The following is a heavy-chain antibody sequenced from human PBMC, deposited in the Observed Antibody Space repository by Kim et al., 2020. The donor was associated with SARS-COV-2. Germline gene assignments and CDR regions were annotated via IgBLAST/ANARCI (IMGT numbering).Heavy chain of an antibody. J-gene: IGHJ6*02. D-gene: IGHD1-26*01. CDR3: AKDQSGNYYYYSGMDV. V-gene: IGHV3-23*01. Sequence: DSVKVRFTVSRDKSKNTLYLQMNSLRAEDTALYFCAKDQSGNYYYYSGMDVWGPGTTVTVSS.